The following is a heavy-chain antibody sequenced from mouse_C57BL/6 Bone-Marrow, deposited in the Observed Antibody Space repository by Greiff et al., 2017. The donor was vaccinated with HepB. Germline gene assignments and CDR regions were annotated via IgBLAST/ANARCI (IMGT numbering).Heavy chain of an antibody. CDR1: GYTFTSYW. D-gene: IGHD1-1*01. CDR2: IYPGSGST. Sequence: VQLQESGAELVKPGASVKMSCKASGYTFTSYWITWVKQRPGQGLEWIGDIYPGSGSTNYNEKFKSKATLTVDTSSSTAYMQLSSLTSEDSAVYYCARRLSYYWYFDVWGTGTTVTVSS. V-gene: IGHV1-55*01. J-gene: IGHJ1*03. CDR3: ARRLSYYWYFDV.